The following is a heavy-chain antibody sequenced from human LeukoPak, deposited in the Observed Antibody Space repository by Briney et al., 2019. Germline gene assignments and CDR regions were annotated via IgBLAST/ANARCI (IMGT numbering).Heavy chain of an antibody. J-gene: IGHJ4*02. CDR2: INQDGSEK. CDR1: GFTFSTYW. D-gene: IGHD1-7*01. Sequence: PGGSLRLSCAASGFTFSTYWMTWVRQAPGKGLEWVANINQDGSEKYHVDSMKGRITISRDDAKKSLYLKMNSLRVEGSAVYYCARAHGRNYESWGQGTLVTVSS. V-gene: IGHV3-7*05. CDR3: ARAHGRNYES.